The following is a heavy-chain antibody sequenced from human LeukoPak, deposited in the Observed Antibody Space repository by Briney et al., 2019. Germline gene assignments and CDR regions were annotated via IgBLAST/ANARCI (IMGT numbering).Heavy chain of an antibody. D-gene: IGHD3-10*01. CDR1: GCTFTSYD. CDR2: MNPNSGNT. Sequence: ASVKVSCKASGCTFTSYDINWVRQATRQGLEWMGWMNPNSGNTGYAQKFQGRVTMTRNTSISTAYMELSSLRSEDTAVYYCAREQGYYGSGSYQYWGQGTLVTVSS. CDR3: AREQGYYGSGSYQY. V-gene: IGHV1-8*01. J-gene: IGHJ4*02.